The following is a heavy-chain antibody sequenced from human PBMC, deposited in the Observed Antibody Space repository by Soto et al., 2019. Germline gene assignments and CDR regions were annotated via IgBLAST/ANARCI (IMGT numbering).Heavy chain of an antibody. V-gene: IGHV4-59*08. J-gene: IGHJ4*02. Sequence: ETLSLTCTVSGGSISGYYWSWIRQPPGKGLEWIGYIYYSGSTNSNPSLKSRVTISVDTSKKQFSLKLSSVTAADTAVYYCATMGHYGDYYFDYWGQGTLVTVSS. CDR2: IYYSGST. D-gene: IGHD4-17*01. CDR1: GGSISGYY. CDR3: ATMGHYGDYYFDY.